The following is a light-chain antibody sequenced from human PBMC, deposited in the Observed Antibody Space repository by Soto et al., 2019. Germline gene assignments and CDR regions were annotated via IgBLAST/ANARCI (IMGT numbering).Light chain of an antibody. CDR3: QQYDRYPLT. CDR2: DVS. V-gene: IGKV1-5*01. CDR1: QSISGC. Sequence: DIQMTQSPSTLSASVGDRVTITCRASQSISGCLAWYQQKPGKAPKFLIYDVSTLESGVPSRFSVSGSGTEFTLMITGLQPDDFATYYCQQYDRYPLTFGGGTKVDI. J-gene: IGKJ4*01.